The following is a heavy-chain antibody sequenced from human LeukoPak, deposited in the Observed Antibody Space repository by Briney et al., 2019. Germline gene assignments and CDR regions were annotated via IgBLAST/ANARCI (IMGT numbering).Heavy chain of an antibody. D-gene: IGHD3-9*01. CDR1: GFTFSSYN. J-gene: IGHJ4*02. CDR2: IDISSSFI. CDR3: ASLGTYYDILTGYRHFDY. Sequence: GGSLRLSCAASGFTFSSYNMNWVRQAPGKGLEWVSSIDISSSFIFYADSVRGRFAISRDNAKNSLYLQMNSLRAEDTAVYYCASLGTYYDILTGYRHFDYWGQGTLVTVSS. V-gene: IGHV3-21*01.